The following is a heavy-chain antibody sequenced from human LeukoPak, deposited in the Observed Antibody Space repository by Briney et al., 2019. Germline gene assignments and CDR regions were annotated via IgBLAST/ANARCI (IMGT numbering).Heavy chain of an antibody. J-gene: IGHJ4*02. V-gene: IGHV4-34*01. CDR3: ARQKNAWDPLDY. Sequence: PSETLSLTCAVYGGSFSGYYWSWIRQPPGKGLEWIGEINHSGSTNYNPSLKSRVTISVDTSKNQFSLKLSSVTAADTAVYYCARQKNAWDPLDYRGQGTLVTVSS. CDR1: GGSFSGYY. D-gene: IGHD1-26*01. CDR2: INHSGST.